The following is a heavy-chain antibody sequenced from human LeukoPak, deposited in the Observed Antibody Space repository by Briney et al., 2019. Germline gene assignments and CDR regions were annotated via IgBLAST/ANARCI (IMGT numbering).Heavy chain of an antibody. D-gene: IGHD3-22*01. CDR2: IYTSGST. J-gene: IGHJ4*02. V-gene: IGHV4-61*02. Sequence: SSETLSLTCTVSGGSISSGSYYWSWIRQPAGKGLEWIGRIYTSGSTNYNPSLKSRVTISVDTSKNQFSLKLSSVTAADTAVYYCASGLSDSSGYYGLDYWGPGTLVTVSS. CDR3: ASGLSDSSGYYGLDY. CDR1: GGSISSGSYY.